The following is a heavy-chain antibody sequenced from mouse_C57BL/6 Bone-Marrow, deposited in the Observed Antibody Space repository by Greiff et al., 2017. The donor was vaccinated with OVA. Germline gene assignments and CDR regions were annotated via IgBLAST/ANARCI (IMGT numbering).Heavy chain of an antibody. D-gene: IGHD1-1*01. CDR2: IYPRSGNT. Sequence: VQLQQSGAELARPGASVKLSCKASGYTFTSYGISWVKQRTGQGLEWIGEIYPRSGNTYYNEKFKGKATLTADKSSSTAYMELRSLTSEDSAVYFCAREDYYVSPFAYWGQGTLVTVSA. J-gene: IGHJ3*01. CDR3: AREDYYVSPFAY. CDR1: GYTFTSYG. V-gene: IGHV1-81*01.